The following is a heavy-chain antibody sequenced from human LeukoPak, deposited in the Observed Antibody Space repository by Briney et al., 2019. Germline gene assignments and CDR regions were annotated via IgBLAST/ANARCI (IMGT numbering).Heavy chain of an antibody. D-gene: IGHD3-22*01. CDR3: ARSRSDTSGYAY. J-gene: IGHJ4*02. Sequence: GGSLRLSCAASGFTGSNNYMSWVRQAPGKGLEWVSVIYSGGSTYYAESVKGRFTISRDDSKNTLFFQMNSLRAEDTAVYYCARSRSDTSGYAYWGQGTLVTVSS. CDR1: GFTGSNNY. CDR2: IYSGGST. V-gene: IGHV3-66*01.